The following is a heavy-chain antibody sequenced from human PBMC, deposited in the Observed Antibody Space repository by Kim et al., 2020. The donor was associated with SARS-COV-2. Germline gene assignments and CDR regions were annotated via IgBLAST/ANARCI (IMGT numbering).Heavy chain of an antibody. CDR2: RYYSGST. V-gene: IGHV4-59*01. Sequence: SETLSLTCTVSGASITSYYWSWIRQPPGKGLEWIGYRYYSGSTNYNPSLKSRVTISVDTSKNQFSLRLCSVTAADTAVYYCARDHYYYYYMDVWGKGTTVTVSS. J-gene: IGHJ6*03. CDR3: ARDHYYYYYMDV. CDR1: GASITSYY.